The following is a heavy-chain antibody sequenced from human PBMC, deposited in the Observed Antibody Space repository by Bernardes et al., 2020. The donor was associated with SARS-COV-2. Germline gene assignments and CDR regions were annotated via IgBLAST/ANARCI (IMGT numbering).Heavy chain of an antibody. CDR3: ASGRRYDSRNYYETTRFDP. V-gene: IGHV4-34*01. J-gene: IGHJ5*02. CDR2: INYTGGT. Sequence: SETLSLTCAVYGGSFSDYYWTWIRQPPEKGLEWIGEINYTGGTNYNPSLKSRVTISLDTSKNQFSLRLNSVTAADTAVYYCASGRRYDSRNYYETTRFDPWGQGTLVTVSS. CDR1: GGSFSDYY. D-gene: IGHD3-22*01.